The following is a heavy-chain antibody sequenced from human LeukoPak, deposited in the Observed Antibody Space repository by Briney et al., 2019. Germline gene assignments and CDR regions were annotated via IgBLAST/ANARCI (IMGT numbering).Heavy chain of an antibody. J-gene: IGHJ3*02. CDR3: ARWRKKDIVVVVAARKSTTYDAFDI. CDR2: IYTSGST. Sequence: PSQTLSLTCTVSGGSISSGSYYWSWIRQPAGKGLEWIGRIYTSGSTNYNPSLKSRVTISVDTSNNQFSLKMRSVTAADTAVYYCARWRKKDIVVVVAARKSTTYDAFDIWGQGTMVTVSS. V-gene: IGHV4-61*02. D-gene: IGHD2-15*01. CDR1: GGSISSGSYY.